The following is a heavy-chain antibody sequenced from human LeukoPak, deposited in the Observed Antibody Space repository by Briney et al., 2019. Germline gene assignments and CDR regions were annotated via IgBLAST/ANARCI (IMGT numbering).Heavy chain of an antibody. J-gene: IGHJ6*02. CDR1: GFTFSSYA. CDR3: ARDAGNGDLYYYYYGMDV. Sequence: GGSLRLSCAASGFTFSSYAMSWVRQAPGKGLEWVSAISGSGGSTYYADSVKGRFTISRDNSKNTLYLQMNSLRAEDTAVYYCARDAGNGDLYYYYYGMDVWGQGTTVTVSS. D-gene: IGHD4-17*01. V-gene: IGHV3-23*01. CDR2: ISGSGGST.